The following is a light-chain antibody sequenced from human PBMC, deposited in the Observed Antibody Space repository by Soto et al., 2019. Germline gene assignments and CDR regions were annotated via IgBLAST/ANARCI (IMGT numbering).Light chain of an antibody. V-gene: IGKV1-39*01. CDR3: QQSYTAPYT. CDR2: AAS. J-gene: IGKJ2*01. CDR1: QRITSH. Sequence: DIQMTQSPSSLAASVGDSVTLTCRASQRITSHLNWYQQRLGKAPKLLIFAASNLKSGVPSRFSGNGFGTVFTLSITSLQPEDFATYYCQQSYTAPYTFGQGTKLEIK.